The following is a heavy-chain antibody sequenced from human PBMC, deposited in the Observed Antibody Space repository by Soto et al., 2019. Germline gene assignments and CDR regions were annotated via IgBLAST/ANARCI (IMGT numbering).Heavy chain of an antibody. J-gene: IGHJ5*01. D-gene: IGHD5-12*01. Sequence: ASVKVSCKTSGDTFTDSSMHWVRQAPGQGLEWMGWINLNSGDTNYAEKFRGRVTMTRDTSIITAYMELTRLKSDDTAVYYCARDLGGYDLYGPDSWGQGTLVTVSS. CDR1: GDTFTDSS. V-gene: IGHV1-2*02. CDR3: ARDLGGYDLYGPDS. CDR2: INLNSGDT.